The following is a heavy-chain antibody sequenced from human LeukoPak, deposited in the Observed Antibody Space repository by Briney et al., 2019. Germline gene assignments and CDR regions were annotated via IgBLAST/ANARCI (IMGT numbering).Heavy chain of an antibody. V-gene: IGHV3-53*01. Sequence: GGSLRLSCAASGFTVSSNYMSWVRQAPGKGLEWVSAISHDGMNANYADSVKGRFTISRDNSKKTVSLEMSSLTAADTGVYYCAKDGAQYSSGPECDPRGQGALVTVSP. J-gene: IGHJ5*02. CDR2: ISHDGMNA. D-gene: IGHD6-19*01. CDR1: GFTVSSNY. CDR3: AKDGAQYSSGPECDP.